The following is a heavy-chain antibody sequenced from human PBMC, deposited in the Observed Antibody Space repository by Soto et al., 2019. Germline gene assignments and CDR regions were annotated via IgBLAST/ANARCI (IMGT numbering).Heavy chain of an antibody. V-gene: IGHV3-33*01. D-gene: IGHD6-6*01. J-gene: IGHJ6*03. Sequence: GGSLRLSCAASGFTFSSYGMHWVRQAPGKGLEWVAVIWYDGSNKYYADTVKGRFTISRDNSKNTLYLQMNSLRAEDTAVYYCARDGAAQASGYYYYYMDVWGKGTTDTVSS. CDR1: GFTFSSYG. CDR2: IWYDGSNK. CDR3: ARDGAAQASGYYYYYMDV.